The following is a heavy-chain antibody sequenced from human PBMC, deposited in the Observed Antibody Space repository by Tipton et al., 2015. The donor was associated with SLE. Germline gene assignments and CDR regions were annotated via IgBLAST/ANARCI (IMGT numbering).Heavy chain of an antibody. CDR2: ISGSSSYI. D-gene: IGHD6-6*01. J-gene: IGHJ2*01. CDR1: GFTFSSYS. CDR3: ARDWIAARLYWYFDL. V-gene: IGHV3-21*01. Sequence: SLRLSYAASGFTFSSYSMNWVRQAPGKGLEWVSSISGSSSYIYYADSVKGRFTISRDNAKNSLYLQMNSLRAEDTAVYYCARDWIAARLYWYFDLWGRGTLVTVSS.